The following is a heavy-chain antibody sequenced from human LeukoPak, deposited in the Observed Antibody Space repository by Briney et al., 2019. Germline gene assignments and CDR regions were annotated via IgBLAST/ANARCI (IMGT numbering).Heavy chain of an antibody. Sequence: GESLKISCKASGYSFASYWIGWVRPMSGKGLEWMAIIHPNDGSSIYSPSFEGQVTISADKSINTACLEWSTLKASDTAIYYCARHNNWAFDYWDRGTLLTVSS. J-gene: IGHJ4*02. D-gene: IGHD2/OR15-2a*01. CDR1: GYSFASYW. V-gene: IGHV5-51*01. CDR2: IHPNDGSS. CDR3: ARHNNWAFDY.